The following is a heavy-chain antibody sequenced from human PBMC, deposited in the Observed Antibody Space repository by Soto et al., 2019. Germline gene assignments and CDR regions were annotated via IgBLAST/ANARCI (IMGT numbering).Heavy chain of an antibody. D-gene: IGHD3-9*01. Sequence: SETLSLTCTVSGGSISSSSYYWGWIRQPPGKGLEWIGSVSYSGSTYYNPSLKSRVTISVDTSKNQFSLRLSSVTAADTVVYYCASLVIMKPYFDYWGQGTLVTVSS. J-gene: IGHJ4*02. CDR2: VSYSGST. CDR3: ASLVIMKPYFDY. V-gene: IGHV4-39*01. CDR1: GGSISSSSYY.